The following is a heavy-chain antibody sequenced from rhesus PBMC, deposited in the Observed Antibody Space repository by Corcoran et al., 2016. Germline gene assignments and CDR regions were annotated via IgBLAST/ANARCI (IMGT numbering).Heavy chain of an antibody. CDR2: ISGSSGSS. D-gene: IGHD3-3*01. Sequence: QVQLQESGPGLVKPSETLSLTCAVSGGSISSRNWWSWIRQPPGKGLEWVGYISGSSGSSYFTPSLKSRVTISTDTSKNQFSLKLSSVTAADPAVYYCARSERFLDWLSAFDFWGQGLRVTVSS. CDR3: ARSERFLDWLSAFDF. J-gene: IGHJ3*01. V-gene: IGHV4-65*01. CDR1: GGSISSRNW.